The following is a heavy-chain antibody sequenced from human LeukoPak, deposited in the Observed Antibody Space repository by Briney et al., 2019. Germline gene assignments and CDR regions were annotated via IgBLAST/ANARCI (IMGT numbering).Heavy chain of an antibody. CDR3: ARGRRVLRFLEWSPQGSRIDH. CDR1: GGSISSYC. V-gene: IGHV4-59*12. J-gene: IGHJ4*02. D-gene: IGHD3-3*01. Sequence: SETLSLTCTVSGGSISSYCWSWIRQPPGKGLEWIGYIYYSGSTNYNPSLKSRVTISVDTSKNQFSLKLSSVTAADTAVYYCARGRRVLRFLEWSPQGSRIDHWGQGTLVTVSS. CDR2: IYYSGST.